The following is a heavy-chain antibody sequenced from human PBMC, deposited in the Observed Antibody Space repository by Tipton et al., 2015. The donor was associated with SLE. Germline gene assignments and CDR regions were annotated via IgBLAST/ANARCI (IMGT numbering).Heavy chain of an antibody. CDR3: ARWNFVTMTGGFDI. CDR2: INYSGTT. J-gene: IGHJ3*02. V-gene: IGHV4-39*07. Sequence: TLSLTCTVSGGAISTSSSYWAWIRQPPGKGLECIGNINYSGTTSYNPSLKSRVTMSVDTSQSQFSLTLSSVTAADTAIYYCARWNFVTMTGGFDIWGQGTTFTVSS. CDR1: GGAISTSSSY. D-gene: IGHD1-7*01.